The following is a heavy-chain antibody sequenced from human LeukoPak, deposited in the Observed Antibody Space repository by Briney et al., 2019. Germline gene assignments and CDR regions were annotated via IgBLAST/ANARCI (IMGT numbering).Heavy chain of an antibody. CDR3: ARRGVVVRKNAFDI. CDR2: ISYDGSNK. D-gene: IGHD2-15*01. V-gene: IGHV3-30*03. Sequence: GGSLRLSCAASGFTFSSYGMHWVRQAPGKGLEWVAVISYDGSNKYYADSVKGRFTISRDNSKNTLYLQMNSPRAEDTAVYYCARRGVVVRKNAFDIWGQGTMVTVSS. J-gene: IGHJ3*02. CDR1: GFTFSSYG.